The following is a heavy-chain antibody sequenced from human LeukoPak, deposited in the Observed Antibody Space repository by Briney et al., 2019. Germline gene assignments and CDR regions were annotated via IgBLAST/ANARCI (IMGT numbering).Heavy chain of an antibody. CDR3: ARVLGNYVWGSYRKGPWFDP. CDR2: IYYSGST. J-gene: IGHJ5*02. CDR1: GGPISSGDYY. V-gene: IGHV4-30-4*01. Sequence: SETLSLTCTVSGGPISSGDYYWSWIRQPPGKGLEWIGYIYYSGSTYYNPSLKSRVTISVDTSKNQFSLKLSSVTAADTAVYYCARVLGNYVWGSYRKGPWFDPWGQGTLVTVSS. D-gene: IGHD3-16*02.